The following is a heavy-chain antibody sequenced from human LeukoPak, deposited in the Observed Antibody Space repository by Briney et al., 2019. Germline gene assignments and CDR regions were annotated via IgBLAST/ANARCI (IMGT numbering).Heavy chain of an antibody. CDR1: GGSISSSNYY. CDR3: VRGHGGY. Sequence: PSETLSLTCTVSGGSISSSNYYWGWIRQPPGKGLEWIGSIYYSGTTYYSSSLKSRVTISVDMAKNQFSLKVMSVTAADTAVYYCVRGHGGYWGQGTLVTVSS. CDR2: IYYSGTT. J-gene: IGHJ4*02. V-gene: IGHV4-39*07.